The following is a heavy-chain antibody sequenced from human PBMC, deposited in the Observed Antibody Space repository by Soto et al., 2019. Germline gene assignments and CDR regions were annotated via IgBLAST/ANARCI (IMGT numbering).Heavy chain of an antibody. CDR2: MSHDGNIK. Sequence: GGSLRLSCAASGLTFSSHTMHWVRQAPGKGLELLSLMSHDGNIKFYADSVKGRFTISRDNSKNTLYLQMSSLRAEDTAVYYCVKAQVGSSWTRYYFDYWGQGTLVTVSS. J-gene: IGHJ4*02. CDR1: GLTFSSHT. V-gene: IGHV3-30*14. D-gene: IGHD6-13*01. CDR3: VKAQVGSSWTRYYFDY.